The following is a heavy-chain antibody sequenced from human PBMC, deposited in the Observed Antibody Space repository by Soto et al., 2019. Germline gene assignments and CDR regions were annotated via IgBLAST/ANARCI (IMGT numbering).Heavy chain of an antibody. D-gene: IGHD6-13*01. CDR3: AKARHRIAAAGPFFDY. V-gene: IGHV3-23*01. J-gene: IGHJ4*02. CDR2: ISGSGGST. CDR1: GFTFSSYA. Sequence: GGSLRLTCAASGFTFSSYAMSWVRQAPGKGLEWVSAISGSGGSTYYADSVKGRFTISRDSSKNTLYLQMNSLRAEDTAVYYCAKARHRIAAAGPFFDYWGKGTLVTAS.